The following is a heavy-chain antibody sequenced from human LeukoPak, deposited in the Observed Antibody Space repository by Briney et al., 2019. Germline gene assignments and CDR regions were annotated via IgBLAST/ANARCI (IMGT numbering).Heavy chain of an antibody. Sequence: SETLSLTCAVYGGSFSGYYWSWIRQPPGKGLEWIGEINHSGSTNYNPSLRSRVTISVDTSKNQFSLKLSSVTAADTAVYYCARGARAYDSSGYYYDYWGQGTLVTVSS. V-gene: IGHV4-34*01. CDR2: INHSGST. CDR3: ARGARAYDSSGYYYDY. D-gene: IGHD3-22*01. CDR1: GGSFSGYY. J-gene: IGHJ4*02.